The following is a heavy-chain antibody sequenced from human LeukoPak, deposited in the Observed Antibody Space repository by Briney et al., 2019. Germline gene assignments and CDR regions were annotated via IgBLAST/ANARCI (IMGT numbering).Heavy chain of an antibody. V-gene: IGHV4-59*08. J-gene: IGHJ3*01. CDR2: VRNSGST. CDR3: ARHRSLVTGTGVFDL. Sequence: PSETLSLTCTVSGGSISSNHWGWIRQPPGKGLEWIGYVRNSGSTNYNASFKGRVTISVDTSKNQVSLQLSSVTAADTAVYYCARHRSLVTGTGVFDLWGQGTMVPVSS. D-gene: IGHD6-19*01. CDR1: GGSISSNH.